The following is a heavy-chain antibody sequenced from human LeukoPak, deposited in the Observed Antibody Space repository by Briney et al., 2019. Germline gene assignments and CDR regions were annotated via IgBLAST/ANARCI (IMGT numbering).Heavy chain of an antibody. V-gene: IGHV3-30*04. CDR2: ISYDGSNK. J-gene: IGHJ3*01. CDR1: GFTFSSYA. CDR3: ARGGLVRGSLNSLTGSDF. D-gene: IGHD3-10*01. Sequence: GGSLRLSCAASGFTFSSYAMHWVRQAPGKGLEWVALISYDGSNKYYADSVKARFIISRDNSKNTVYLQMNSLRADDTALYYCARGGLVRGSLNSLTGSDFWGRGTMVTVSS.